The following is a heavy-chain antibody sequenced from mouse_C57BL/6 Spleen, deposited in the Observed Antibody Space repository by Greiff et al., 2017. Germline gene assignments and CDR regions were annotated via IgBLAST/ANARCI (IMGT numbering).Heavy chain of an antibody. Sequence: EVKLMESGGGLVKPGGSLKLSCAASGFTFSSYTMSWVRQTPEKRLEWVATISGGGGNTYYPDSVKGRFTISRDNAKNTLYLQMSSLRSEDTALYYCVRDPFYGSSYTWYFDVWGTGTTVTVSS. V-gene: IGHV5-9*01. J-gene: IGHJ1*03. D-gene: IGHD1-1*01. CDR3: VRDPFYGSSYTWYFDV. CDR1: GFTFSSYT. CDR2: ISGGGGNT.